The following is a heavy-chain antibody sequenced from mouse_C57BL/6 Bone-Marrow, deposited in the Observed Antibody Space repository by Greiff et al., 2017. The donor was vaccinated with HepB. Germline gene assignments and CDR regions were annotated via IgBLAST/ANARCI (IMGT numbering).Heavy chain of an antibody. CDR2: IYPSDSET. D-gene: IGHD1-1*01. V-gene: IGHV1-61*01. Sequence: VQLQQPGAELVRPGSSVKLSCKASGYTFTSYWMDWVKQRPGQGLEWIGNIYPSDSETHYNQKFKDKATLTVDKSSSTAYMQLSSLTSEDSAVYYCATQNYYYGSSYRYFDVWGTGTTVTVSS. J-gene: IGHJ1*03. CDR1: GYTFTSYW. CDR3: ATQNYYYGSSYRYFDV.